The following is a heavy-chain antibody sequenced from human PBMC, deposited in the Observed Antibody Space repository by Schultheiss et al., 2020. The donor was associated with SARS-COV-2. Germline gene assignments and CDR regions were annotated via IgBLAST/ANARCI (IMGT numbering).Heavy chain of an antibody. V-gene: IGHV3-30*03. CDR2: ISYDGSNK. J-gene: IGHJ4*02. Sequence: GESLKISCAASGFTFSSYGMHWVRQAPGKGLEWVAVISYDGSNKYYADSVKGRFTISRDNSKNSLYLQMNSLRAEDTAVYYCARSHHPNYWGQGTLVTVSS. CDR3: ARSHHPNY. CDR1: GFTFSSYG.